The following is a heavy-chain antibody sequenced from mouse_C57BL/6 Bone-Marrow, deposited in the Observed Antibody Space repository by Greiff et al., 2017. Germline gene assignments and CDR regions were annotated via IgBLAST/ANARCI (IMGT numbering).Heavy chain of an antibody. CDR1: GYTFTDHT. V-gene: IGHV1-78*01. J-gene: IGHJ1*03. CDR3: ARQDYYGNWYFDV. Sequence: VKLMESDAELVKPGASVKISCKVSGYTFTDHTIHWMKQRPEQGLEWIGYIYPRDGSTKYNEKFKGKATLTADKSSSTAYMQLNSLTSEDSAVYFCARQDYYGNWYFDVWGTGTTVTVSS. CDR2: IYPRDGST. D-gene: IGHD1-1*01.